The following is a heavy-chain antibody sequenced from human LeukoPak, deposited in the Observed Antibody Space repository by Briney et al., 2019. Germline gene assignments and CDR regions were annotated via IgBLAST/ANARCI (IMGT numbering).Heavy chain of an antibody. D-gene: IGHD2-2*01. V-gene: IGHV4-34*01. CDR2: INPSAIT. CDR1: GGSSGVFY. J-gene: IGHJ4*02. CDR3: ARAGVVPAAMFFRY. Sequence: SETLSLTCAVYGGSSGVFYWSWIRQPPGKGLEWSGVINPSAITNSNPSLKRRVTISVDTSQNHFSLRLISATAAATAVYSCARAGVVPAAMFFRYWGQGTLVTVSS.